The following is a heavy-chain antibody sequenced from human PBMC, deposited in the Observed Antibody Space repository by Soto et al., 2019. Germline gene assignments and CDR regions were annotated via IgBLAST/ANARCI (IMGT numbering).Heavy chain of an antibody. V-gene: IGHV1-3*01. CDR1: GYTSTAYP. CDR3: ARKAYYGAGIYYLDH. CDR2: INVANGDT. D-gene: IGHD3-10*01. Sequence: QVQLVQSGAEGKKPGASVKVSCKASGYTSTAYPMHWVRQAPGQRLGWMGLINVANGDTGYSQTFQGRVTVTRDTSASTVYMELSSLTSEDTAVYYCARKAYYGAGIYYLDHWGQGTLVTVSS. J-gene: IGHJ4*02.